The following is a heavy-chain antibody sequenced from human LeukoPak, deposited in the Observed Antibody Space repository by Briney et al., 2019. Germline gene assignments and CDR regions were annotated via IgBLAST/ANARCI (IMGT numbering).Heavy chain of an antibody. CDR2: IKQDGSEK. Sequence: PGGSLRLSCAASGFTFSSYWMSWVRQAPGKGLEWAANIKQDGSEKYYVDSVKGRFTISRDNAKNSLYLQMNSLRAEDTAVYYCARGTYYVPTGAFDIWGQGTMVTVSS. CDR3: ARGTYYVPTGAFDI. CDR1: GFTFSSYW. D-gene: IGHD3-10*02. J-gene: IGHJ3*02. V-gene: IGHV3-7*01.